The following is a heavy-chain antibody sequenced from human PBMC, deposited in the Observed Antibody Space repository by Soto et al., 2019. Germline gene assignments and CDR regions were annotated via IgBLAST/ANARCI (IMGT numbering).Heavy chain of an antibody. Sequence: ASETLSLTCAVYGGSFSGYYWSWIRQPPGKGLEWIGEINHSGSTNYNPSLKSRVTISVDTSKNQFSLKLSSVSGADTAVYYRAREPLTRAYYSDSSGYPFDYWGQGTLVTVSS. D-gene: IGHD3-22*01. CDR2: INHSGST. J-gene: IGHJ4*02. V-gene: IGHV4-34*01. CDR3: AREPLTRAYYSDSSGYPFDY. CDR1: GGSFSGYY.